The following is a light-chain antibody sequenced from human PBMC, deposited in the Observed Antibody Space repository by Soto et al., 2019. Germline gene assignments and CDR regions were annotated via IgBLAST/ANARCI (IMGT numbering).Light chain of an antibody. J-gene: IGLJ1*01. CDR1: SSDIGAYNY. CDR2: DVN. Sequence: QSALTQPASVSGSPGQSIVISCTGTSSDIGAYNYVSWYQHHPGTAPKLILFDVNDRPSGVSNRFSGSKSGNTASLTIFGLQAEDEADYYCSSYTTTRTYIFGTGTQLTVL. CDR3: SSYTTTRTYI. V-gene: IGLV2-14*03.